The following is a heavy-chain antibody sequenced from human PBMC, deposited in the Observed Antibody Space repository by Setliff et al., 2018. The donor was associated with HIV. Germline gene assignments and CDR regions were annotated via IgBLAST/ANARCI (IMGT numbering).Heavy chain of an antibody. CDR3: ARALWRDSSGLDY. CDR1: GYSFTTHW. D-gene: IGHD3-22*01. CDR2: IYPGDSHT. J-gene: IGHJ4*02. Sequence: GESLKISCETSGYSFTTHWIGWVRQMPGKGLEWMGVIYPGDSHTTYSPSFQGQVTISADKSISTAYLHWSTLKASDTATYYCARALWRDSSGLDYWGQRTLVTVSS. V-gene: IGHV5-51*01.